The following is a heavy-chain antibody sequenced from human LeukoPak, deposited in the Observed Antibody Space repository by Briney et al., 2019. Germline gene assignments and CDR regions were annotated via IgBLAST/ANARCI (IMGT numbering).Heavy chain of an antibody. V-gene: IGHV1-69*05. CDR3: ARPAYYDTSYYYGH. Sequence: SVKVSCKASGGSFRNSAISWIRQAPGQGLEWVGRIIPLFGSSKYSQKFQGRVTISTDESTGTTYMELTSLTSEDTAVYYCARPAYYDTSYYYGHWGQGALITVSS. J-gene: IGHJ4*02. D-gene: IGHD3-22*01. CDR1: GGSFRNSA. CDR2: IIPLFGSS.